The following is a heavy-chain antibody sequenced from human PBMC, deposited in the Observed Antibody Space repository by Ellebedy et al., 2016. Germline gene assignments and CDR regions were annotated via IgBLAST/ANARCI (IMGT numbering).Heavy chain of an antibody. J-gene: IGHJ5*02. CDR2: IYSGENT. CDR3: AGEAGLTGTQHIPDH. Sequence: GESLKISCAASGFTVSSNYMSWVRQAPGKGLELISFIYSGENTYYADSVKGRFIISSDNSKNTLYLQMNSLRTEDTAVYYCAGEAGLTGTQHIPDHWGQGTLVTVSS. D-gene: IGHD3-9*01. V-gene: IGHV3-66*01. CDR1: GFTVSSNY.